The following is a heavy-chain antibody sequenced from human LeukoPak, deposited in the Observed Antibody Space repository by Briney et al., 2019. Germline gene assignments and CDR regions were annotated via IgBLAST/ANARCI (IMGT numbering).Heavy chain of an antibody. Sequence: GGSLRLSCAASGFTFSSYGMHWVRQAPGKGLEWVAVISHDGSKKYYADSVKGRFTISRDNSKNTLYLQMNSLRAEDTAVYYCAKSLDTAMDYWGQGTLVTVSS. V-gene: IGHV3-30*18. CDR2: ISHDGSKK. CDR3: AKSLDTAMDY. D-gene: IGHD5-18*01. CDR1: GFTFSSYG. J-gene: IGHJ4*02.